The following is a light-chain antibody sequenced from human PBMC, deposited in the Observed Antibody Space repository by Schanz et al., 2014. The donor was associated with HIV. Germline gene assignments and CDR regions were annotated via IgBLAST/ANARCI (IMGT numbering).Light chain of an antibody. J-gene: IGKJ2*01. Sequence: EIVLTQSPGTLSLSPGERATLSCRASQSVSSSYLAWYQQKPRQAPRLLIYGASSRATGIPDRFSGSGSGTEFTLTISSLQSEDFAVYYCQQYGGSPWTFGQGTKLEI. CDR2: GAS. CDR1: QSVSSSY. CDR3: QQYGGSPWT. V-gene: IGKV3-20*01.